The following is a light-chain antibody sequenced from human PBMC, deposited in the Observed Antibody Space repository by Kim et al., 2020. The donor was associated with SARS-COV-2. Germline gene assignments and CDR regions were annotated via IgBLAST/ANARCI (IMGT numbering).Light chain of an antibody. CDR1: SSYVGGYNY. CDR2: DVS. V-gene: IGLV2-14*03. CDR3: SSYTSSSNWV. Sequence: GPSSTISCPGTSSYVGGYNYVSWYQQHPGEAPKLMIYDVSKRPSGVSNRFSGSKSGNTASLTISGLQAEDEADYYCSSYTSSSNWVFGGGTQLTVL. J-gene: IGLJ3*02.